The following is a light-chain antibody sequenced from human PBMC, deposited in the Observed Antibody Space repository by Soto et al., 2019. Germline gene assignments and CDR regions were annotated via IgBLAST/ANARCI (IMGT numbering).Light chain of an antibody. CDR1: QSVYSN. V-gene: IGKV3-15*01. CDR2: AAS. Sequence: EIVMTQSPATLSVSPGERATLSCRASQSVYSNLAWYQLKPGQAPRLLIYAASTRATGISARFSGSGSGTEFTLTISSLQSEDFAVYYCQQYNSWPLTFGGGTKVEIK. CDR3: QQYNSWPLT. J-gene: IGKJ4*01.